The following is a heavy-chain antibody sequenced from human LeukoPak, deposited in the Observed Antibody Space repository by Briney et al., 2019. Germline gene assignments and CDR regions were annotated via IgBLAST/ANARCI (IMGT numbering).Heavy chain of an antibody. CDR2: INHSGST. CDR3: AREVPFCSSGGSCFRRFDY. Sequence: SETLSLTCAVYGGSFSGYYWSWIRQPPGKGLEWIGEINHSGSTNYNPSLKSRVTISLGPSKNRFTLKLSSVTAADTAFYYCAREVPFCSSGGSCFRRFDYWGQGILVTVSS. V-gene: IGHV4-34*01. CDR1: GGSFSGYY. D-gene: IGHD2-15*01. J-gene: IGHJ4*02.